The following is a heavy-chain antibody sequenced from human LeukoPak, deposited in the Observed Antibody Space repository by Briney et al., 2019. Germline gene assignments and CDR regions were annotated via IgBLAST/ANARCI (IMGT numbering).Heavy chain of an antibody. CDR1: GFTFSRYS. Sequence: GGSLRLSCAASGFTFSRYSMNWVRQAPGKGLDWVASISSTSTFIYSADSVKGRFTISRDTAKNSLFLQMNSLRAEDTAIYYCARDYFDSSDYPQTYYYYYMDVWGKGTTVTVSS. CDR3: ARDYFDSSDYPQTYYYYYMDV. V-gene: IGHV3-21*01. CDR2: ISSTSTFI. D-gene: IGHD3-22*01. J-gene: IGHJ6*03.